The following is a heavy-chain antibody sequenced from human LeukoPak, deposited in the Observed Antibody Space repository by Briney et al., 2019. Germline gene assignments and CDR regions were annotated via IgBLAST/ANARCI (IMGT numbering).Heavy chain of an antibody. J-gene: IGHJ4*02. CDR3: GGGQLAR. D-gene: IGHD6-6*01. CDR2: TRNKANSYTT. CDR1: GFTFRDHY. Sequence: GGSLSLACAASGFTFRDHYMDWVRQASGKGLEWVGRTRNKANSYTTEYGASVKGRFTNSRDDSKNSLYLQMNSLKTEDTAVYYCGGGQLARWGQGTLATVSS. V-gene: IGHV3-72*01.